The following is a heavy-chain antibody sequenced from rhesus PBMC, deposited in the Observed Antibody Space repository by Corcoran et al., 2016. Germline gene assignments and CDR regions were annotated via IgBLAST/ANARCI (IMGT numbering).Heavy chain of an antibody. V-gene: IGHV4-73*01. CDR1: GGSISVYYY. J-gene: IGHJ4*01. Sequence: QVQLQQWGEGLVKPSETLSLTCAVYGGSISVYYYWSWIRQPPGEGLECIGYIYGNSASTNYNPSHKTRVTISKDTSKNQFSLKLSSVTDADTAVYYCARDGDTVGTAYFDYWGQGVLVTVSS. CDR2: IYGNSAST. D-gene: IGHD5-42*01. CDR3: ARDGDTVGTAYFDY.